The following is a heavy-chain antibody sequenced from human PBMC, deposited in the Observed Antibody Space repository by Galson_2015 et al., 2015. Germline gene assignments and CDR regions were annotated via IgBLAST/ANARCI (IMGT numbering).Heavy chain of an antibody. Sequence: SLRLSCAASGFSFSHYNMNWVRQAPGKGLEWVSYISSGSSTIYYADSVKGRFTISRDNAKNSLYLQMSSLGDADTAVDYCARDNTDLYCYGSGTYFYFDYWGQGTLVTVSS. D-gene: IGHD3-10*01. CDR3: ARDNTDLYCYGSGTYFYFDY. V-gene: IGHV3-48*02. CDR2: ISSGSSTI. J-gene: IGHJ4*02. CDR1: GFSFSHYN.